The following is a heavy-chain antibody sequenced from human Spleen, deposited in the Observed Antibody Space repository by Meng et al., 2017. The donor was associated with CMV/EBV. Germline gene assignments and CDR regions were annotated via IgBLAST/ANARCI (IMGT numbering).Heavy chain of an antibody. D-gene: IGHD3-9*01. CDR2: IRSKANTYAT. J-gene: IGHJ4*02. CDR1: GFSFSGSA. Sequence: GESLKISCAASGFSFSGSAMHWVRQASGKGLEWVGHIRSKANTYATAYAASVEGRFSISRDDSKNTTYLQMNSLKTEDTAVYYCARYDYSYYDVLTGSSSFDSWGQGTLVTVSS. CDR3: ARYDYSYYDVLTGSSSFDS. V-gene: IGHV3-73*01.